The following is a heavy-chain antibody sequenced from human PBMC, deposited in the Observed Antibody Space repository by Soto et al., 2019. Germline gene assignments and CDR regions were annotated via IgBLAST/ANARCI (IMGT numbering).Heavy chain of an antibody. V-gene: IGHV1-69*02. CDR2: IIPILGIA. J-gene: IGHJ5*02. D-gene: IGHD2-2*01. CDR3: ARGPHCSSTSCPAEDWFDP. CDR1: GGTFSSYT. Sequence: SVKVSCKASGGTFSSYTIIWVRQAPGQGLEWMGRIIPILGIANYAQKFQGRVTITADKSTSTAYMELSSLRSEDTAVYYCARGPHCSSTSCPAEDWFDPWGQGTLVTVSS.